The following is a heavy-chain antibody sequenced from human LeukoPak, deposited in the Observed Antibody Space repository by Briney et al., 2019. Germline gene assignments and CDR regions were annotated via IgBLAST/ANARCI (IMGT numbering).Heavy chain of an antibody. J-gene: IGHJ6*03. CDR1: GGSISSYY. Sequence: PSETLSLTCTVSGGSISSYYWSWIRQPAGKGLEWIGRVYTSGSTNYNPSLKSRVTMSVDTSKNQFSLKLSSVTAADTAVYYCARSFSDFWGGYYPPIPYYYYYYYMDVWGKGTTVTVSS. D-gene: IGHD3-3*01. CDR3: ARSFSDFWGGYYPPIPYYYYYYYMDV. V-gene: IGHV4-4*07. CDR2: VYTSGST.